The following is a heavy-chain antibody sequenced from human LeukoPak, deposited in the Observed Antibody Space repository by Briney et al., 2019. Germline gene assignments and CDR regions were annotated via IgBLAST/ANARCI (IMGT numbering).Heavy chain of an antibody. CDR1: GGSISSSSYY. CDR3: ARRLGAAAGTFNWFDP. V-gene: IGHV4-39*01. J-gene: IGHJ5*02. CDR2: IYYSGST. D-gene: IGHD6-13*01. Sequence: SETLSLTCTVSGGSISSSSYYWGWIRQPPGKGLEWIGSIYYSGSTYYNPSLKSRVTISVDTSKNQFSLKLSSVTAADTAVYYCARRLGAAAGTFNWFDPWGQGTLVTVSS.